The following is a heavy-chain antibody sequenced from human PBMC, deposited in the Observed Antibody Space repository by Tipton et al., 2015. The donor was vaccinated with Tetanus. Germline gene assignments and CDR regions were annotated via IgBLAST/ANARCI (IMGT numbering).Heavy chain of an antibody. CDR3: ARANYEFPKKGPFDS. CDR2: ISNSGSS. Sequence: TLSLTCTVSGGSIRSDNYYWNWIRQPPGKGLEWLAYISNSGSSNSNYPLKSRTTVSQDTSKNQFSLRLTSVTAAATAVYYCARANYEFPKKGPFDSWGQGALVIVSS. CDR1: GGSIRSDNYY. J-gene: IGHJ4*02. V-gene: IGHV4-61*01. D-gene: IGHD3-3*01.